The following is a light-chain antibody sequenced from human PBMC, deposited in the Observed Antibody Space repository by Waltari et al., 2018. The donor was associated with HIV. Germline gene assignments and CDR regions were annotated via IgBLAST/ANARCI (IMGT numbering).Light chain of an antibody. V-gene: IGLV2-23*02. CDR2: EVS. CDR1: RRDVGGYHL. CDR3: CAYAGSTTYVI. Sequence: QSALTQPASVSGSPGQSTTIHCSGTRRDVGGYHLASWYQQHPGKAPKLMIYEVSKRPSGVSNRFSGSKSGKTASLTISGLQAEDEADYYCCAYAGSTTYVIFGGGTKLTVL. J-gene: IGLJ2*01.